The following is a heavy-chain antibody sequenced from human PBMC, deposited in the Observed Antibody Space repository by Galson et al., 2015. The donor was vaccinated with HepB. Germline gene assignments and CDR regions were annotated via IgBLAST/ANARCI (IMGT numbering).Heavy chain of an antibody. V-gene: IGHV4-38-2*02. J-gene: IGHJ4*02. CDR1: GYSISSGYY. CDR3: AREVAAAGTDY. CDR2: IYHSGST. Sequence: ETLSLTCTVSGYSISSGYYWGWIRQPPGKGLEWIGSIYHSGSTYYNPSLKSRVTISVDTSKNQFSLKLSSVTAADTAVYYCAREVAAAGTDYWGQGTLVTVSS. D-gene: IGHD6-13*01.